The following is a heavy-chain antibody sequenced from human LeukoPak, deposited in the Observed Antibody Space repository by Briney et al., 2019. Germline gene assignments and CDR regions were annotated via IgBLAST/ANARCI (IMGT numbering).Heavy chain of an antibody. V-gene: IGHV1-8*01. J-gene: IGHJ6*02. CDR1: GYTFTSYD. D-gene: IGHD3-10*01. CDR3: ARGWRMVRGVRNYYYYGMDV. CDR2: MNPNSGNT. Sequence: ASVKVSCKASGYTFTSYDINWVRQATGQGLEWMGWMNPNSGNTGYAQKFQGRVTMTRNTSISTAYMELSSLRSEDTAVYYCARGWRMVRGVRNYYYYGMDVWGQGTTVTVSS.